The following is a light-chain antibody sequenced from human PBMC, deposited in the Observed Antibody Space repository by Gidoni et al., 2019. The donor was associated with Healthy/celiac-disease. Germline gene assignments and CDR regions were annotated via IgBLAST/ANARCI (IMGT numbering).Light chain of an antibody. V-gene: IGKV1-5*03. CDR2: KAA. CDR3: QQYNSLWT. Sequence: DIQMTQSHSTLSASVGDRVTITCRASQIISSWLAWYQQKPGKDPKLLTYKAASLESGVPSRCSGSGSGTEFTLTISSLQPDDFATYYCQQYNSLWTFGQGDQGGNQT. CDR1: QIISSW. J-gene: IGKJ1*01.